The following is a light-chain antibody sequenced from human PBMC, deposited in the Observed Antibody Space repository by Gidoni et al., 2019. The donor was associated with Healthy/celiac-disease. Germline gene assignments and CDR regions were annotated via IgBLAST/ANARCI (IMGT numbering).Light chain of an antibody. J-gene: IGLJ2*01. V-gene: IGLV3-25*03. Sequence: SYELTQPPSVSVSPGQTARITCSGDALPKQYAYWYQQKPGPAPVLVIYKERERPPGIPERFSGSSSGTTVTLTISGVQAEDEADYYCQSADSSGTYVVFGGGTKLTVL. CDR1: ALPKQY. CDR3: QSADSSGTYVV. CDR2: KER.